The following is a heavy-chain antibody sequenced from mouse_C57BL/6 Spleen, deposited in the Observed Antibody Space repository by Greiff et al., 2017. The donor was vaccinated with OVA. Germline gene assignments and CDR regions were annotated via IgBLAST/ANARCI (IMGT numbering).Heavy chain of an antibody. Sequence: DVKLVESGGGLVKPGGSLTLSCAASGFTFSDYGMHWVRQAPEKGLEWVAYISSGSSTIYYADTVKGRFTISRDNAKNTLFLQMTSLRSEDTAMYYCARPDYGSHWYFDVWGTGTTVTVSS. J-gene: IGHJ1*03. CDR2: ISSGSSTI. CDR3: ARPDYGSHWYFDV. D-gene: IGHD1-1*01. V-gene: IGHV5-17*01. CDR1: GFTFSDYG.